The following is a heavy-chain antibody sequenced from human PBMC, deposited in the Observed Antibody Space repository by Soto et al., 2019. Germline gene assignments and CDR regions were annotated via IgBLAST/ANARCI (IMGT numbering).Heavy chain of an antibody. CDR1: GFTFDDYA. D-gene: IGHD2-15*01. CDR3: AKGGPDGFCSGGRCYFDY. CDR2: ISWNSNII. V-gene: IGHV3-9*01. J-gene: IGHJ4*02. Sequence: EVQLVESGGGLVQPGRSLRLSCAASGFTFDDYAMHWVRRVPGKGLEWVSSISWNSNIIGYANSVKGPFTISRDNAKNSLYLQMNSLRPEDTALYYCAKGGPDGFCSGGRCYFDYWGQGTLVTVSS.